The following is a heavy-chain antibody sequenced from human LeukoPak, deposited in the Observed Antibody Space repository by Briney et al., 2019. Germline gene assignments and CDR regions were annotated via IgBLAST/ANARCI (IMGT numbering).Heavy chain of an antibody. V-gene: IGHV3-23*01. CDR3: ARDLYGSTGDY. CDR2: ISAIGGST. J-gene: IGHJ4*02. D-gene: IGHD2-2*01. Sequence: WVSAISAIGGSTYYADSVKGRFTISRDNSNNTLYLQMNSLRAEDTAVYYCARDLYGSTGDYWGQGTLVTVSS.